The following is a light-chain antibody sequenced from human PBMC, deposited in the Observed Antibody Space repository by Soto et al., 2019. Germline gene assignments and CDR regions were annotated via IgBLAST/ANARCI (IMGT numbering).Light chain of an antibody. CDR3: QQYYSTPRLT. CDR1: QSVLYSSNNKNY. V-gene: IGKV4-1*01. CDR2: WAS. Sequence: DIVMTQSPDSLAVSLGERATINCKSSQSVLYSSNNKNYSAWYQQKPGQPPKLLIYWASTRESGVPDRFSGSGSGTDFALPISSLLSEDVAVYYCQQYYSTPRLTFGGGTKVEIK. J-gene: IGKJ4*01.